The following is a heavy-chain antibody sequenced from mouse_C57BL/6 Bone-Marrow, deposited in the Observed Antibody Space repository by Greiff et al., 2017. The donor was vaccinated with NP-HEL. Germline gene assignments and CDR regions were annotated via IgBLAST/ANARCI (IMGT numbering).Heavy chain of an antibody. D-gene: IGHD1-1*01. CDR3: ARDEYYGSSPAWFAY. Sequence: ESGPGLVKPSQSLSLTCSVTGYSITSGYYWNWIRQFPGNKLEWMGYISYDGSNNYNPSLKNRISITRDTSKNQFFLKLNSVTTEDTATYDCARDEYYGSSPAWFAYWGQGTLVTVSA. CDR2: ISYDGSN. J-gene: IGHJ3*01. V-gene: IGHV3-6*01. CDR1: GYSITSGYY.